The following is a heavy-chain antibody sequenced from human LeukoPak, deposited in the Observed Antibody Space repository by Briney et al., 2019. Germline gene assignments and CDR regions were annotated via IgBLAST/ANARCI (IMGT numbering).Heavy chain of an antibody. CDR3: ARDLTYYYDHYGMDV. CDR1: GFTVSSNY. D-gene: IGHD3-22*01. CDR2: IYSGGST. Sequence: GGSLRLSCAASGFTVSSNYMSWVRQAPGKGLEWVSVIYSGGSTYYADSVKGRFTISRDNSKNTLYLQMNSLRAEDTAVYYCARDLTYYYDHYGMDVWGQGTTVTVSS. V-gene: IGHV3-53*01. J-gene: IGHJ6*02.